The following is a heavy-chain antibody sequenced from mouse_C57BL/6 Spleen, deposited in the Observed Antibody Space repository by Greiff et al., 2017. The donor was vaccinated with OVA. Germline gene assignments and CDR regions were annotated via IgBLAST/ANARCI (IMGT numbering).Heavy chain of an antibody. CDR3: ATYYASAWFAY. J-gene: IGHJ3*01. CDR1: GYTFTSYW. V-gene: IGHV1-69*01. Sequence: QVQLQQPGAELVMPGASVKLSCKASGYTFTSYWMHWVKQRPGQGLEWIGEIDPSDSYTNYNQKFKGKSTLTVDKSSSTAYMQLSSLTSEDSAVYYCATYYASAWFAYRGQGTLVTVSA. CDR2: IDPSDSYT. D-gene: IGHD2-10*01.